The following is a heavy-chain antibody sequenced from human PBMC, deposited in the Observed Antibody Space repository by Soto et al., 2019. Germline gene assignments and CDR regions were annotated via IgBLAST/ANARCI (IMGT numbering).Heavy chain of an antibody. Sequence: GGSLRLSCAASGFTFSSYGMHWVRQAPGKGLEWVAVISYDGSNKYYADSVKGRFTISRDNSKNTLYLQMNSLRAEDTAVYYCTLAVAGIVDWGQGTRVTVAS. CDR3: TLAVAGIVD. CDR2: ISYDGSNK. CDR1: GFTFSSYG. J-gene: IGHJ4*02. V-gene: IGHV3-30*03. D-gene: IGHD6-19*01.